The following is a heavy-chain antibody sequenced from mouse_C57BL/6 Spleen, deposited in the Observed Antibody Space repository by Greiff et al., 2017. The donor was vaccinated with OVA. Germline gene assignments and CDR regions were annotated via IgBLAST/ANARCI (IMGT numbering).Heavy chain of an antibody. CDR3: GRGGYRDYFGY. D-gene: IGHD2-2*01. J-gene: IGHJ2*01. V-gene: IGHV5-17*01. CDR2: ISSGSSTI. Sequence: EVQLVESGGGLVKPGGSLKLSCAASGFTFSDYGMHWVRQAPEKGLEWVAYISSGSSTIYYADTVKGRFTISRDNAKNTLVLQMTSLRSEDTAMYYWGRGGYRDYFGYWGQGTTLPVAS. CDR1: GFTFSDYG.